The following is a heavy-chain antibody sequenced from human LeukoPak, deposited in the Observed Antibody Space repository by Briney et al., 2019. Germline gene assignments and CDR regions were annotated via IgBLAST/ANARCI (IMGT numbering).Heavy chain of an antibody. CDR1: GYTSTNFD. V-gene: IGHV1-8*01. Sequence: GASVKLSCKASGYTSTNFDINWVRQATGQGFEWMGWMTLNSGKTVYRHEFQGRVTMTTTTSTNTAYMALSTLRSDDTAVYYCGRGSAMDVWGQGTTVTVSS. CDR3: GRGSAMDV. CDR2: MTLNSGKT. J-gene: IGHJ6*02.